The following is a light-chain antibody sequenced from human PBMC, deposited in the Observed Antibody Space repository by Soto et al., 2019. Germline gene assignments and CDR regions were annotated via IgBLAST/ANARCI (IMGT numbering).Light chain of an antibody. Sequence: EIVLTQSPGTLSLSPGEGATLSCRASQSVSSNLLAWFQQKPGQAPRLLIHDASSRATGIPDRFSGSGSGTDFTLSISRLEPEDFAVYYCHQYGSSPLTFGQGTMMEIK. CDR3: HQYGSSPLT. V-gene: IGKV3-20*01. CDR1: QSVSSNL. CDR2: DAS. J-gene: IGKJ2*01.